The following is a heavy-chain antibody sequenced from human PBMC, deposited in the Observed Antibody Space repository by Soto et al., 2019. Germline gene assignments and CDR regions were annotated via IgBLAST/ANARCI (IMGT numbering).Heavy chain of an antibody. D-gene: IGHD1-26*01. Sequence: SETLSLTCTVSRASIYTYSWTWIRQPAGKGLQWIGHIYSSGSANYSPSLKSRVSMSVDSSKNQISLKLSSVTAADTAVYYCATIVGADDYWGQGTLVTVSS. CDR2: IYSSGSA. J-gene: IGHJ4*02. V-gene: IGHV4-4*07. CDR3: ATIVGADDY. CDR1: RASIYTYS.